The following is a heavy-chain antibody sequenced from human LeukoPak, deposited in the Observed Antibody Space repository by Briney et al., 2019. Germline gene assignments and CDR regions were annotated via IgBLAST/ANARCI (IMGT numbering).Heavy chain of an antibody. J-gene: IGHJ4*02. CDR2: IYHGDSAT. CDR3: VRPGVATIIGFLDY. V-gene: IGHV5-51*01. D-gene: IGHD5-12*01. CDR1: GCSFTSYG. Sequence: GAALQISCEGAGCSFTSYGIGWGRQMPGKGLEGMGMIYHGDSATRYSPSFQGQVTISADKSISTAYLQCSSLNASDTAMYYCVRPGVATIIGFLDYWGQGSLVTVSS.